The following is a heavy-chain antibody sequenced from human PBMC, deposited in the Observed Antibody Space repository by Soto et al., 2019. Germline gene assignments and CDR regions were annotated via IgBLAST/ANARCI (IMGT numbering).Heavy chain of an antibody. CDR2: ITSDTLTI. V-gene: IGHV3-48*02. CDR1: GFTFRIYS. D-gene: IGHD6-19*01. J-gene: IGHJ4*02. CDR3: ARSVQGHFDY. Sequence: EVQLVESGGGLVQPGGSLRLSCAASGFTFRIYSMNWVRQAPGKGLEWFSYITSDTLTIKYTDSVKGRFAITRDNAKNSLFLQMNSLRDEDTAVFFCARSVQGHFDYWGQGTVVTVSS.